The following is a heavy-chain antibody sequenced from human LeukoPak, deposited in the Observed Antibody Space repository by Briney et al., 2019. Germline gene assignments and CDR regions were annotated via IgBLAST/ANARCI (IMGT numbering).Heavy chain of an antibody. J-gene: IGHJ4*02. Sequence: TSETLSLTCTVSGGSVTYTNYYWGWIRRPPGKGLQWIGAIYYNGKTYYNPSLKSRVTVAVDTSKNQFSLKLSSVTAADTAVYYCAREPYCSSTSCQGGYFDYWGQGTLVTVSS. D-gene: IGHD2-2*01. CDR1: GGSVTYTNYY. CDR3: AREPYCSSTSCQGGYFDY. V-gene: IGHV4-39*02. CDR2: IYYNGKT.